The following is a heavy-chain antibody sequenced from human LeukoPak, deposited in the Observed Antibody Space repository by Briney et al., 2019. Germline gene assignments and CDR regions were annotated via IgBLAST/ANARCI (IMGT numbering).Heavy chain of an antibody. CDR1: GFTFSSYSMN. CDR2: IYYSGST. Sequence: GSLRLSCAASGFTFSSYSMNWVRQPPGKGLEWIGSIYYSGSTYYNPSLKSRVTISVDTSKNQFSLKLSSVTAADTAVYYCAREKIAAAAPTPDYWGQGTLVTVSS. J-gene: IGHJ4*02. V-gene: IGHV4-39*02. CDR3: AREKIAAAAPTPDY. D-gene: IGHD6-13*01.